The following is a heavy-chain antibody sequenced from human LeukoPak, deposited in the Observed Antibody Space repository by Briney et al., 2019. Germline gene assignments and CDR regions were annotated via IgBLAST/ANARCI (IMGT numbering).Heavy chain of an antibody. CDR3: ARFYYYYMDV. CDR2: ISNNSDTI. J-gene: IGHJ6*03. CDR1: RFTFSSYT. V-gene: IGHV3-48*01. Sequence: GGSLRLSCAASRFTFSSYTMTWVRQAPGKGLEWISYISNNSDTIFYADSVKGRFTISRDNAKNSLYLQMNSLRAEDTAVYYCARFYYYYMDVWGKGTTVTVSS.